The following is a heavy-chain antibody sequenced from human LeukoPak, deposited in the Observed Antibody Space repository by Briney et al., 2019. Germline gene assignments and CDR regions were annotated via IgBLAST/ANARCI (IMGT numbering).Heavy chain of an antibody. Sequence: PGGSLRLSCAASGFTFSSYDMHWVRQATGKGLEWVSAIGTAGDTYYPGSVKGRFTISRENAKNSLYLQMNSLRAGDTAVYYCARVGSADGAFDIWGQGTMVTVSS. D-gene: IGHD6-25*01. CDR3: ARVGSADGAFDI. J-gene: IGHJ3*02. V-gene: IGHV3-13*01. CDR1: GFTFSSYD. CDR2: IGTAGDT.